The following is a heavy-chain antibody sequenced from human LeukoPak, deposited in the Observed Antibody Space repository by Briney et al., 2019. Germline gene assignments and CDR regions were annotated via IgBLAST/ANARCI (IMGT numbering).Heavy chain of an antibody. CDR2: ISSSNNYI. D-gene: IGHD1-26*01. J-gene: IGHJ3*02. V-gene: IGHV3-21*01. Sequence: GGSLRLSCAASGFTFRCYSMNWVRQAPGKGLEWVSSISSSNNYIYYADSVKGRFTISRDNAKNSLDLQMNSLRAEDTAMYYCARVGTDDAFDIWGQGTMVTVSS. CDR1: GFTFRCYS. CDR3: ARVGTDDAFDI.